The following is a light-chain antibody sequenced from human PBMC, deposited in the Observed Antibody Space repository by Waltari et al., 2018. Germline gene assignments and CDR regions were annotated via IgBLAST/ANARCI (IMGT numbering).Light chain of an antibody. CDR3: CSFSGRCTWE. J-gene: IGLJ3*02. V-gene: IGLV2-14*01. Sequence: QSALPQPASVSVSPGQSITLSCTATSSDGGGYNYVHWYQQQPAKVPTLLIFDISTPASGLFNRVSGSKSSYTASLTSSGVPAADESDYYCCSFSGRCTWEFGGGYKLTVL. CDR1: SSDGGGYNY. CDR2: DIS.